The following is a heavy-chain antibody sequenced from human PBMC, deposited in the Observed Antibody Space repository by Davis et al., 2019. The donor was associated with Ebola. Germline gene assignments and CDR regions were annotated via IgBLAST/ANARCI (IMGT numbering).Heavy chain of an antibody. D-gene: IGHD6-19*01. Sequence: AASVKVSCNASGYTFTSYGISWLRQAAGQGLEWMGWISAYNGNTNYAQKFQGRVTMTRDTSTSTVYMELSSLRSEDTAVYYCARLDDSSGWYYGGFDYWGQGTLVTVSS. CDR1: GYTFTSYG. CDR2: ISAYNGNT. CDR3: ARLDDSSGWYYGGFDY. J-gene: IGHJ4*02. V-gene: IGHV1-18*01.